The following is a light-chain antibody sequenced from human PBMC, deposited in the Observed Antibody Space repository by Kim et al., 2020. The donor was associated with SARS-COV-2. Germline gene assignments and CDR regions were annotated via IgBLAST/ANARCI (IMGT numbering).Light chain of an antibody. Sequence: DIELTQSPCSLSLSPGERATISCRASQSVSSSYLAWYQQKPGQAPRLLIYGASSRATGIPERFSGSGSGTDFTLTISRLQPEDFAVYYCQQYGSSPLTFGGGTKVDIK. CDR2: GAS. J-gene: IGKJ4*01. V-gene: IGKV3-20*01. CDR1: QSVSSSY. CDR3: QQYGSSPLT.